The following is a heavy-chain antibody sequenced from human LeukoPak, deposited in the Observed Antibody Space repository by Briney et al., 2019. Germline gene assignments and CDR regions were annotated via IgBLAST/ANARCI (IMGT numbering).Heavy chain of an antibody. CDR1: GYTFTSYG. V-gene: IGHV1-18*01. CDR3: ARERNKWLSKRVYSFDP. Sequence: ASVKVSCKASGYTFTSYGISWVRQAPGQGLEWMGWISAYNGNTNYAQKLQGRVTMTTDTSTSTAYMELRSLRSDDTAVYYCARERNKWLSKRVYSFDPWGQGTLVTVSS. J-gene: IGHJ5*02. CDR2: ISAYNGNT. D-gene: IGHD3-22*01.